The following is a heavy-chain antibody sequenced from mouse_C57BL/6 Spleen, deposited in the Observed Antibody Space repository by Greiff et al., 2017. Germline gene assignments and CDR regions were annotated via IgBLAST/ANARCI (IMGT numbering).Heavy chain of an antibody. CDR1: GFNIKNTY. V-gene: IGHV14-3*01. J-gene: IGHJ1*03. D-gene: IGHD4-1*01. CDR2: IDPANGNT. CDR3: ARYDWDDWYFDV. Sequence: EVQLQQSVAELVRPGASVKLSCTASGFNIKNTYMHWVKQRPEQGLEWIGRIDPANGNTTYAPKFQGQATITADTSSNTAYLQLSSLTSEDTAIXYCARYDWDDWYFDVWGTGTTVTVSS.